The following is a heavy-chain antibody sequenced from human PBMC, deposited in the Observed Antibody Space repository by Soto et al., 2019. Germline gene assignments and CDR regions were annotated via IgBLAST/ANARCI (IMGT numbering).Heavy chain of an antibody. CDR1: GYPFTTYY. Sequence: HVQLVQSGTEVKKPGASVRVSCMVSGYPFTTYYIHWVRQAPGQGLEGMGWIDPRSGGTVYEQEFKGRVTTTRDTSISEVYMGLSGLTSDDTALYYCATDDYGIFPYWGQGSLVTVSS. CDR3: ATDDYGIFPY. D-gene: IGHD3-10*01. J-gene: IGHJ4*02. CDR2: IDPRSGGT. V-gene: IGHV1-2*02.